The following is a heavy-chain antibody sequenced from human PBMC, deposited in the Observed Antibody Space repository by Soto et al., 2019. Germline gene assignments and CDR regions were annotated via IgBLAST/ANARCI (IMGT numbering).Heavy chain of an antibody. V-gene: IGHV3-30*18. CDR2: ISYDGSNK. J-gene: IGHJ4*02. D-gene: IGHD4-17*01. Sequence: GGSLRLSCAASGFTFSSYSMNWVRQAPGKGLEWVAVISYDGSNKYYADSVKGRLTISRDNSKNTLYLQMNSLRAEDTAVYYCAKSHDYGDDSNIYWGQGTLVTVSS. CDR3: AKSHDYGDDSNIY. CDR1: GFTFSSYS.